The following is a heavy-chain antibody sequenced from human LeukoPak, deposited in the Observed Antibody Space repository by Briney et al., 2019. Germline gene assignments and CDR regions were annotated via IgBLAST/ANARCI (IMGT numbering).Heavy chain of an antibody. CDR1: GFTFSNYG. V-gene: IGHV3-23*01. CDR3: DKDRALYGDYGYYFDF. D-gene: IGHD4-17*01. Sequence: GGSLRLSCAASGFTFSNYGMSWVRQAPGKGPEWVSAISGSAGSTHYADSVKGRLTISRDNSKNTLYLQMNSLRAEDTAVYYCDKDRALYGDYGYYFDFWGQGALVTVSS. CDR2: ISGSAGST. J-gene: IGHJ4*02.